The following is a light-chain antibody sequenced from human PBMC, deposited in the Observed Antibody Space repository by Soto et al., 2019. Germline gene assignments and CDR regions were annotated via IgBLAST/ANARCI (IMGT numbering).Light chain of an antibody. J-gene: IGLJ2*01. CDR2: SNN. CDR3: QAWDDSLNGVV. V-gene: IGLV1-44*01. CDR1: SYNIGINT. Sequence: QSVLTQPPSASGTPGQRGTISCSGSSYNIGINTVNWYQHLPGTAPKLLMYSNNQRPSGVPDRFFGSKSGTSASLAISGLQSEDEADYYCQAWDDSLNGVVFGGGTKLTVL.